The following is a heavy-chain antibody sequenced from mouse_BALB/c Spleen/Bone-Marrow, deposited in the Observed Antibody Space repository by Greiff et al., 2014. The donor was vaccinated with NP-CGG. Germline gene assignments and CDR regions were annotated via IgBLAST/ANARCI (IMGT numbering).Heavy chain of an antibody. CDR2: INPDSSTI. Sequence: DVKLVESGGGLVQPGGSLKLSCAASGFDFSGYWMSWVRQAPGKGLEWIGEINPDSSTINYTPSLRDKFIISRDNAENTLYLQMSKVRSEDTVLYYCARRGGNYLWYAMDYWGQGTSVTVSS. V-gene: IGHV4-1*02. CDR1: GFDFSGYW. CDR3: ARRGGNYLWYAMDY. J-gene: IGHJ4*01. D-gene: IGHD2-1*01.